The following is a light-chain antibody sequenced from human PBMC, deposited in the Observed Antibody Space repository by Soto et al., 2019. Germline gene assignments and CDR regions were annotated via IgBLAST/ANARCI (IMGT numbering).Light chain of an antibody. CDR1: QSVSSN. CDR3: QQYGGSET. CDR2: GAS. J-gene: IGKJ3*01. V-gene: IGKV3-15*01. Sequence: EIVMTQSPATLSVSPGERATLSCRASQSVSSNLAWYQQKPGQAPRLLIYGASTRATGIPARFSGSGSGTEFTLTISSLQSEDFAVYYCQQYGGSETFGPGTKVDIK.